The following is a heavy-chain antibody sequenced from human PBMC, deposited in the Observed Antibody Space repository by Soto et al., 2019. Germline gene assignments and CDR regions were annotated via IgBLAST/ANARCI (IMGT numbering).Heavy chain of an antibody. Sequence: QVQLVKPGAEVKKLGASVKVPCKASGSPLTSYGISWGRQAPGQGLEWMGWINVYNGNTNYAQKLQGRVTMTTDTSTSTAYLDLRSLRSDDTAVYFCARDTSRGEYDYWGQGTLVTVSS. V-gene: IGHV1-18*01. CDR1: GSPLTSYG. CDR2: INVYNGNT. J-gene: IGHJ4*02. CDR3: ARDTSRGEYDY. D-gene: IGHD3-10*01.